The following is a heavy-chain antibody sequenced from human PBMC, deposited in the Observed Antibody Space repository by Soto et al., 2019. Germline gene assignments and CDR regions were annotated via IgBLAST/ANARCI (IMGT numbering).Heavy chain of an antibody. V-gene: IGHV3-53*01. CDR2: IYSGGST. CDR1: GFTVVSNY. Sequence: WGSLRLSCAASGFTVVSNYINCVRQAPGKGLEWVSVIYSGGSTYYADSVKGRFTISRDNSKNTLYLQMNSLRAEDTAVYYCARDLGGGFDYWGQGTLVTVSS. D-gene: IGHD3-16*01. J-gene: IGHJ4*02. CDR3: ARDLGGGFDY.